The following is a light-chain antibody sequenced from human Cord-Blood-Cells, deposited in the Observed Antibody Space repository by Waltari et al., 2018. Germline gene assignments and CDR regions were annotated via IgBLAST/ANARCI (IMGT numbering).Light chain of an antibody. Sequence: QSALTQPASVSGSPGQSITISCTGTSSDVGSYNLVSWYQQHPGQAPKLLIYEGSKRPLGVSNRFSGSKSGNTASLTISGLQAEDEADYYCCSYAGSSTWVFGGGTKLTVL. CDR3: CSYAGSSTWV. CDR2: EGS. V-gene: IGLV2-23*01. CDR1: SSDVGSYNL. J-gene: IGLJ3*02.